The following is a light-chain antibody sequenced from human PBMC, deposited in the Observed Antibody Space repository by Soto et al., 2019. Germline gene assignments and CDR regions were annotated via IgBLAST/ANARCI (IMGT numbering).Light chain of an antibody. CDR2: EVT. J-gene: IGLJ2*01. CDR1: SSDIGGYNY. CDR3: NSYTSSTTLV. V-gene: IGLV2-14*01. Sequence: QSALTQPASVSGSLGQSITISCTGTSSDIGGYNYVSWYQQHPDKAPKLMLYEVTTRPSGVSNRFSGSKSGNTASLTISGLQAEDEADYYCNSYTSSTTLVFGGGTKLTVL.